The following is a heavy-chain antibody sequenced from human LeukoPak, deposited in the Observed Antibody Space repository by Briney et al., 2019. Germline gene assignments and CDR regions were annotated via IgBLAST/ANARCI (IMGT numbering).Heavy chain of an antibody. J-gene: IGHJ5*02. CDR3: ARGYSGYDSGEYNWFDP. Sequence: SETLSLTCAVDGGSLSGYYWSWIRQPPGKGLEWIGEINHSGSTNYNPSLKSRVTISVDTSKNQFSLKLSSVTAADTAVYYCARGYSGYDSGEYNWFDPWGQGTLVTVSS. CDR2: INHSGST. CDR1: GGSLSGYY. V-gene: IGHV4-34*01. D-gene: IGHD5-12*01.